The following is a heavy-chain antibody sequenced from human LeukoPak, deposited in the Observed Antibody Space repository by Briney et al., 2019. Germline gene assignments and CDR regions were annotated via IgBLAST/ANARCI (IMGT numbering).Heavy chain of an antibody. CDR2: IYYSGST. Sequence: SETLSLTCTVSGGSISSSSYYWGWIRQPPGKGLEWIGSIYYSGSTYYNPSLKSRVTISVDTSKNQFSLKLSSVTAADTAVYYCARVVRQGIPITMVRGVISYFDYWGQGTLVTVSS. V-gene: IGHV4-39*07. D-gene: IGHD3-10*01. J-gene: IGHJ4*02. CDR3: ARVVRQGIPITMVRGVISYFDY. CDR1: GGSISSSSYY.